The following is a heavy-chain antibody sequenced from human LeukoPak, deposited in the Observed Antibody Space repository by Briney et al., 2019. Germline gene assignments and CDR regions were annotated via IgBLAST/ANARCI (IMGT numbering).Heavy chain of an antibody. V-gene: IGHV3-48*02. Sequence: SGGSLILSCAASGFTFTSYVMNWVRQPPGKGLEWISYIGTRGTTMYYADSVKGRFTISRDNAKNSLYLQMNSLRDEDTAIYYCARGRGSSWGQGTLATVSS. CDR3: ARGRGSS. CDR2: IGTRGTTM. CDR1: GFTFTSYV. D-gene: IGHD2-21*01. J-gene: IGHJ5*02.